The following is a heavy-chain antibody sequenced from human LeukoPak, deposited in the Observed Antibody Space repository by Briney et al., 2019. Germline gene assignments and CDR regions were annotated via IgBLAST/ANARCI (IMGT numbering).Heavy chain of an antibody. CDR1: GFTFSSYS. CDR3: ARQTYDSSGYSDFDY. J-gene: IGHJ4*02. D-gene: IGHD3-22*01. Sequence: GSLRLSCAASGFTFSSYSMNWVRQAPGKGLEWVSSISSSSSYIYYADSVKGRFTISRDNAKNSLYLQMNSLRAEDTAVYYCARQTYDSSGYSDFDYWGQGTLVTVSS. V-gene: IGHV3-21*01. CDR2: ISSSSSYI.